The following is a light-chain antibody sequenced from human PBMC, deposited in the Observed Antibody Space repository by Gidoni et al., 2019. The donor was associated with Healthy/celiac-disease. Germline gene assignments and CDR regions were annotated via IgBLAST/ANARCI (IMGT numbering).Light chain of an antibody. CDR1: QSVSSSY. Sequence: IVLTQSPGTLSLSPGERATLSCRASQSVSSSYLAWYQQKPGQAPRLLIYGASSRATGIPDRFSGSGSGTDFTLTISRLEPEDFAVYYCQQYGSSPQKFGQGTKVEIK. CDR2: GAS. V-gene: IGKV3-20*01. CDR3: QQYGSSPQK. J-gene: IGKJ1*01.